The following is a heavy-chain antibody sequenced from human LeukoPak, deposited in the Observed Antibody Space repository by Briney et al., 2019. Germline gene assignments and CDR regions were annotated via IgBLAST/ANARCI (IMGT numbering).Heavy chain of an antibody. V-gene: IGHV3-23*01. CDR3: AKDLSCTSIGCHGGFDY. CDR1: GFTFSSYA. CDR2: ISGSGGST. D-gene: IGHD2-2*01. Sequence: PGGSLRLSCAASGFTFSSYAMSWVRQAPGKGLDWVSAISGSGGSTYNVDSVKGRFTISRDNSKNTLYLQMNSLRAEVTAVYYCAKDLSCTSIGCHGGFDYWGQGTLVTVSS. J-gene: IGHJ4*02.